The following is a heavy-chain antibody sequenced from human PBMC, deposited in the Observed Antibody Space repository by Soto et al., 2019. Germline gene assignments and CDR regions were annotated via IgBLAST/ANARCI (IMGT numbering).Heavy chain of an antibody. J-gene: IGHJ4*02. CDR2: INHSGST. CDR1: GGSFSGYY. CDR3: ARAGYSVVPKGKAYFDY. Sequence: QVQLQQWGAGLLKPSETLSLTCAVYGGSFSGYYWSWIRQPPGKGLEWIGEINHSGSTNYNPSLKSRVTISVDTSKNQFSLKLSSVTAADTAVYYCARAGYSVVPKGKAYFDYWGQGTLVTVSS. D-gene: IGHD3-22*01. V-gene: IGHV4-34*01.